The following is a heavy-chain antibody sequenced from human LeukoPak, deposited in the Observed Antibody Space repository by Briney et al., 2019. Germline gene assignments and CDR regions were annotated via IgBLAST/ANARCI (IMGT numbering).Heavy chain of an antibody. CDR1: GFTFSSYG. J-gene: IGHJ6*03. V-gene: IGHV3-23*01. CDR3: ARGVTTSEYMDV. D-gene: IGHD4-17*01. Sequence: GGSLRLSCAASGFTFSSYGMSWVRQAPGKGLEWVSAISGSGGSTYYADSVKGRFTISRDNSKNTLYLQMNSLRAEDTAVYYCARGVTTSEYMDVWGKGTTVTVSS. CDR2: ISGSGGST.